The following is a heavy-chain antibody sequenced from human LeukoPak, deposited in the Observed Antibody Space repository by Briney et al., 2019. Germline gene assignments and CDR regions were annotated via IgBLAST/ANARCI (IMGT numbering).Heavy chain of an antibody. CDR2: INHSGST. J-gene: IGHJ5*02. V-gene: IGHV4-34*01. Sequence: SETLSLTCAVYGGSFSGYYWSWIRQSPGKGLEWIGEINHSGSTNYNPSLKSRVTISVDTSKNQFSLKLSSVTAADTAVYYCARQKGWRNNWFDPWGQGTLVTVSS. CDR1: GGSFSGYY. D-gene: IGHD2-15*01. CDR3: ARQKGWRNNWFDP.